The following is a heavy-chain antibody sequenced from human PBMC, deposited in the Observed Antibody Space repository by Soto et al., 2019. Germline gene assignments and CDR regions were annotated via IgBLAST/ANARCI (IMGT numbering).Heavy chain of an antibody. Sequence: SQTLSLTCAISGDSVSSNSAVWNWIRQTPSRGLEWLGRTYYRSKWYFNYAVSVESRITINPDTSKNQFSLQLSSVTPDDTAVYYCARGSWDDVSGHYYMDVWGKGTTVTVSS. CDR2: TYYRSKWYF. CDR1: GDSVSSNSAV. CDR3: ARGSWDDVSGHYYMDV. J-gene: IGHJ6*03. V-gene: IGHV6-1*01. D-gene: IGHD1-1*01.